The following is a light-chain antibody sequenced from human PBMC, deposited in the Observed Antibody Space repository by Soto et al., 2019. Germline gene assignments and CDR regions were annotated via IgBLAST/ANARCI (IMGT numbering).Light chain of an antibody. Sequence: DIQMTQYLSSLSASVGDRVTITCRASQSISSYLNWYQQKPGKAPKLLIYAASSLQSGVPSRFSGSGSGTDFTLTISNLQPEDFATYSRQQSYSTPTPFEQGTKVEIK. V-gene: IGKV1-39*01. CDR3: QQSYSTPTP. CDR2: AAS. J-gene: IGKJ1*01. CDR1: QSISSY.